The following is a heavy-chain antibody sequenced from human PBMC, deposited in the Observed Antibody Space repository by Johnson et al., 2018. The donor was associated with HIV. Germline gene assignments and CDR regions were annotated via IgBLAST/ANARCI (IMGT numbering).Heavy chain of an antibody. Sequence: VQLVESGGGVVRPGGSLRLSCAASGFTFDDYGMSWVRQAPGKGLEWVSVIYTGGNAYYADPVKGRFTISRHNSKNTLYLQVDSLRVEDTAVYYFARGEGAYCGGDCYYAFDIWGQGTMVTVAS. J-gene: IGHJ3*02. CDR1: GFTFDDYG. CDR3: ARGEGAYCGGDCYYAFDI. V-gene: IGHV3-20*04. D-gene: IGHD2-21*02. CDR2: IYTGGNA.